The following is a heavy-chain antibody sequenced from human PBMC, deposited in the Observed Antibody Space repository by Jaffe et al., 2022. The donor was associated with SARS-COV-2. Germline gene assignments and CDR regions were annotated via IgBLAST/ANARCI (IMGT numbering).Heavy chain of an antibody. CDR1: GGSISSSSCY. CDR3: VRQNKITGVGPSWFGP. CDR2: IYYSGTS. V-gene: IGHV4-39*01. D-gene: IGHD1-20*01. J-gene: IGHJ5*02. Sequence: QLQLQESGPGLVKPSETLSLTCTVSGGSISSSSCYWGWIRQPPGKGLEWIGAIYYSGTSYYNPSLKSRLTMSVDTSKNQFSLRLTSVTAADTAVYYCVRQNKITGVGPSWFGPWGQGTLVTVSS.